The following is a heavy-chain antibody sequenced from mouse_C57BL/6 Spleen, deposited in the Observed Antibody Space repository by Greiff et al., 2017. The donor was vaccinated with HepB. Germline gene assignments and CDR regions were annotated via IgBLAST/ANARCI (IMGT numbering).Heavy chain of an antibody. Sequence: EVQLQQSGPELVKPGASVKISCKASGYTFTDYYMNWVKQSHGKSLEWIGDINPNNGGTSYNQKFKGKATLTVDKSSSTAYMELRSLTSEDSAVYYCARNYGYGFDYWGQGTTLTVSS. V-gene: IGHV1-26*01. CDR3: ARNYGYGFDY. CDR2: INPNNGGT. CDR1: GYTFTDYY. J-gene: IGHJ2*01. D-gene: IGHD2-2*01.